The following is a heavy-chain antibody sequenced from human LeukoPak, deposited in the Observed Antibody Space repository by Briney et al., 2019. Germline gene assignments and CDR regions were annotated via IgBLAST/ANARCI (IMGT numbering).Heavy chain of an antibody. D-gene: IGHD3-16*01. Sequence: PSETLSLTCIVSGGYISSSSYYWGWIRQPPGKGLEWIGSITDDGSTSYNPSLKSRVTISVDTSKNQFSLKLSSVTAADMAVYYCARLDSIHLITYWGQGTLVTVSS. J-gene: IGHJ4*02. CDR3: ARLDSIHLITY. CDR1: GGYISSSSYY. CDR2: ITDDGST. V-gene: IGHV4-39*01.